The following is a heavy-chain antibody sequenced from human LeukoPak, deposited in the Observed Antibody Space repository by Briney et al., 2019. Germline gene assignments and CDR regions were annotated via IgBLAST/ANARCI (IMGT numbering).Heavy chain of an antibody. CDR1: AGSISSGGYY. CDR2: IYSSGST. J-gene: IGHJ4*02. D-gene: IGHD4-11*01. Sequence: PSETLSLTCTVSAGSISSGGYYWSWIRQPPGKGLEWIGYIYSSGSTFYNPSLKSRVTISRDTSKNQFSLKLSPVTAADTAVYFCARVQGSKWPFDYWGQGTLVTVSS. CDR3: ARVQGSKWPFDY. V-gene: IGHV4-30-4*08.